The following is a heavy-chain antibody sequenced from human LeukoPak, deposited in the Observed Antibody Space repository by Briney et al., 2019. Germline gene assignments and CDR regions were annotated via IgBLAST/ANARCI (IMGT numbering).Heavy chain of an antibody. CDR3: ARRGYHDYSGFDY. Sequence: PGGSLRLSCAASGFTFSSYEMNWVRQAPGKGLEWISYMSTSGTSIYYADSVKGRFTISRDNSKNSLYLQMKSLRAEDTALYYCARRGYHDYSGFDYWGQGTLVTVSS. D-gene: IGHD1-26*01. V-gene: IGHV3-48*03. CDR1: GFTFSSYE. CDR2: MSTSGTSI. J-gene: IGHJ4*02.